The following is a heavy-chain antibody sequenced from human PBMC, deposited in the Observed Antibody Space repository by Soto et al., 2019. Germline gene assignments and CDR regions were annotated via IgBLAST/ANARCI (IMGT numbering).Heavy chain of an antibody. J-gene: IGHJ4*02. D-gene: IGHD6-13*01. Sequence: GGSLRLCCTGSGFDFGDYYMSWIRQAPGKGLEWVSYIDSGDGTTYYTDSVKGRFTISRDNAKKTVYLQMSSLRVEDTALCYCVRPYYSSSWFPFDRWGQGTLVTVSS. CDR3: VRPYYSSSWFPFDR. CDR1: GFDFGDYY. V-gene: IGHV3-11*01. CDR2: IDSGDGTT.